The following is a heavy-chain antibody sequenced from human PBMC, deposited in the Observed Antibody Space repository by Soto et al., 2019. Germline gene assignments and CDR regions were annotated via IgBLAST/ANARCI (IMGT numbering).Heavy chain of an antibody. CDR2: VNPNTAGT. D-gene: IGHD2-15*01. Sequence: QAQLVQSGAEVKKPGASVKVSCEASGYTFTDHYVHWVRQAPGQGLEWMGWVNPNTAGTIYAQKFDGMVTMTSDPSITTAYMEITSLRSDDTGLYYCASIDSGVCDANGLDVWGQGTLVAVSS. CDR3: ASIDSGVCDANGLDV. CDR1: GYTFTDHY. J-gene: IGHJ1*01. V-gene: IGHV1-2*02.